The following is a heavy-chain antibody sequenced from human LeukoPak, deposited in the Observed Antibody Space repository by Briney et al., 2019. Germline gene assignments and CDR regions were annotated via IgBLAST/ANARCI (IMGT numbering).Heavy chain of an antibody. J-gene: IGHJ6*02. D-gene: IGHD2-8*01. Sequence: TSETLSLTCTVSGGSISSSSYYWGWIRQPPGKGLEWIGSIYYSGSTNYNPSLKSRVTISVDTSKNQFSLKLSSVTAADTAVYYCASGVYYYYGMDVWGQGTTVTVSS. CDR3: ASGVYYYYGMDV. CDR1: GGSISSSSYY. V-gene: IGHV4-39*07. CDR2: IYYSGST.